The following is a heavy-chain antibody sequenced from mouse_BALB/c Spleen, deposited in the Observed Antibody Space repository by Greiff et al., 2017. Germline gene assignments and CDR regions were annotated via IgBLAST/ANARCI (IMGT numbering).Heavy chain of an antibody. V-gene: IGHV1-82*01. D-gene: IGHD3-1*01. J-gene: IGHJ3*01. Sequence: VKLLESGPELVKPGASVKISCKASGYAFSSSWMNWVKQRPGQGLEWIGRIYPGDGDTNYNGKFKGKATLTADKSSSTAYMQLSSLTSVDSAVYFCARGSSGYGYWGQGTLVTVSA. CDR2: IYPGDGDT. CDR3: ARGSSGYGY. CDR1: GYAFSSSW.